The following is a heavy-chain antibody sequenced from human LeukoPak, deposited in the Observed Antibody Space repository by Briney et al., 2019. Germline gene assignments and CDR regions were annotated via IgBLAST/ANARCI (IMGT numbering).Heavy chain of an antibody. Sequence: GGSLRLSCAASGFTFSSYGMDWVRQAPGKGLEWVAFIRYDGSNKYYADSVKGRFTISRDNSNNTLFLEMNNLRAEDTAVYYCANSRPGARTFYYFYMAVWGKGTTVIVSS. D-gene: IGHD1-7*01. CDR2: IRYDGSNK. CDR3: ANSRPGARTFYYFYMAV. J-gene: IGHJ6*03. V-gene: IGHV3-30*02. CDR1: GFTFSSYG.